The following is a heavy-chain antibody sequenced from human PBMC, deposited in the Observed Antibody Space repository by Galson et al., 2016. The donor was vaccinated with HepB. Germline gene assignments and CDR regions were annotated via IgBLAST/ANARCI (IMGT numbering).Heavy chain of an antibody. V-gene: IGHV2-5*02. CDR2: IYWDDDK. J-gene: IGHJ4*02. CDR3: AHGQYGYSSSWYFSRNPPVYFDY. CDR1: GFSLSTSGVG. D-gene: IGHD6-13*01. Sequence: LVKPTQTLTLTCTSSGFSLSTSGVGVGWIRQPPGKALEWLALIYWDDDKRHSPSLKSRLTITKDTSKNQVVLTMTNMDPVDTATYYCAHGQYGYSSSWYFSRNPPVYFDYWGQGTLVTVSS.